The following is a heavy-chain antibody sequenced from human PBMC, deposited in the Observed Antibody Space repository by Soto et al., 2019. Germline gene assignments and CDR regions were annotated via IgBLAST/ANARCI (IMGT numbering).Heavy chain of an antibody. V-gene: IGHV4-31*03. CDR3: AIAVTTVTTYDY. D-gene: IGHD4-17*01. CDR2: IYYSGST. J-gene: IGHJ4*02. CDR1: GGSISSGSYC. Sequence: QVQLQESGPGLVKPSQTLSLTCTVSGGSISSGSYCWSWIRQHPGKGLEWIGYIYYSGSTYYNPSLKSRVTISVDTSKNQLSLKLSSVTAADTAVYYCAIAVTTVTTYDYWGQGTLVTVSS.